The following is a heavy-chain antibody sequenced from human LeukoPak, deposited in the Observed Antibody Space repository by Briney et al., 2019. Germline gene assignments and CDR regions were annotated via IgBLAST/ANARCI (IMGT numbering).Heavy chain of an antibody. V-gene: IGHV4-34*01. J-gene: IGHJ4*02. CDR1: GVSFSGYY. CDR2: INHSGST. CDR3: ARGLDYSNYVGY. Sequence: SETLSLTCAVYGVSFSGYYWSWIRQPPGKGLEWIGEINHSGSTNYNPSLKSRVTISVDTSKNQFSLKLSSVTAADTAVYYCARGLDYSNYVGYWGQGTLVTVSS. D-gene: IGHD4-11*01.